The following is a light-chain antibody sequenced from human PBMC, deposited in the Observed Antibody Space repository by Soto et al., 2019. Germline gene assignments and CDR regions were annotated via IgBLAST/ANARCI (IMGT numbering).Light chain of an antibody. CDR1: QSVSSY. J-gene: IGKJ3*01. CDR2: DAS. Sequence: EIVLTQSPATLSLSPGERATLSCRASQSVSSYLAWYQQKPGQAPRLLIYDASNRATVIPARFSGSGSGTDFTLTISSPESEDFAVYYCQQLTFGTGTKVDIK. CDR3: QQLT. V-gene: IGKV3-11*01.